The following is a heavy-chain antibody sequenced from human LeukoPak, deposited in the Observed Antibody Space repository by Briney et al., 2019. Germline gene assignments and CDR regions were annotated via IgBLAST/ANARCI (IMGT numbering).Heavy chain of an antibody. CDR2: IKSKTDGGTT. Sequence: GGSLRLSCAASGFTFGNAWMSWVRQAPGKGLEWVGRIKSKTDGGTTDYAAPVKGRFTISRDDSKNTLYLQMNSLKTEDTAVYYCTTGIEYFDWLLMGGYYFDYWGQGTLVTVSS. CDR1: GFTFGNAW. CDR3: TTGIEYFDWLLMGGYYFDY. J-gene: IGHJ4*02. D-gene: IGHD3-9*01. V-gene: IGHV3-15*01.